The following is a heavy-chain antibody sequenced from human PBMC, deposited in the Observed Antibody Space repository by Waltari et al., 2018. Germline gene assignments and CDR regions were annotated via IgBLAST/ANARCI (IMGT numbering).Heavy chain of an antibody. D-gene: IGHD4-17*01. CDR2: IRYDGSNK. V-gene: IGHV3-30*02. CDR3: AKEGGDYDEGIYGMDV. CDR1: GFTFSSYG. Sequence: QVQLVESGGGVVQPGGSLRLSCAASGFTFSSYGLHWVRQAPGTGLEWVAFIRYDGSNKYYADSVKGRFTISRDNSKNTLYLQMNSLRAEDTAVYYCAKEGGDYDEGIYGMDVWGQGTTVTVSS. J-gene: IGHJ6*02.